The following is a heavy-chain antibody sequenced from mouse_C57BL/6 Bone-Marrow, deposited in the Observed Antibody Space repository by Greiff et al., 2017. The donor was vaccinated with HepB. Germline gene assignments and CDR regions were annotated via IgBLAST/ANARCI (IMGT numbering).Heavy chain of an antibody. Sequence: QVQLQQSGAELVRPGTSVKMSCKASGYTFTNYWIGWAKQRPGHGLEWIGDIYPGGGYTNYNEKFKGKATLTADKSSSTTYMQFSSLTSKDAAIYYCARTGYYSSSFAYWGQGTLVTVSA. D-gene: IGHD1-1*01. CDR3: ARTGYYSSSFAY. J-gene: IGHJ3*01. V-gene: IGHV1-63*01. CDR1: GYTFTNYW. CDR2: IYPGGGYT.